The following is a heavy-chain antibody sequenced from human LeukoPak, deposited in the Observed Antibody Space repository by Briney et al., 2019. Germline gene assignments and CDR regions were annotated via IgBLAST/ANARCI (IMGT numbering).Heavy chain of an antibody. CDR3: ARGRRRLDY. J-gene: IGHJ4*02. D-gene: IGHD1-1*01. V-gene: IGHV4-59*01. Sequence: SETLSLTCTVSRGSTSPYYWCWVRHPPGKGLEWIEYIYSSGSTNYNPSLKSRVTMSVDTSKNQSSLKVRSVTAADTAFYYCARGRRRLDYWGQGILVTVSS. CDR1: RGSTSPYY. CDR2: IYSSGST.